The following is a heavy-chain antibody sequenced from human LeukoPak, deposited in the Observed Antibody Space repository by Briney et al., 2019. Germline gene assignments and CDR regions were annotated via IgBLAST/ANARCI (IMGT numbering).Heavy chain of an antibody. Sequence: SETLSLTCTVSGGSISSYYWSWIRQPPGKGLEWIGYIHYSGGANYNPSLKSRVTISLETSKNQFSLKLSSVTAADTAVYYCASTHYYDSSGYYSHVFDPWGQGTLVTVSS. CDR2: IHYSGGA. CDR1: GGSISSYY. V-gene: IGHV4-59*12. J-gene: IGHJ5*02. CDR3: ASTHYYDSSGYYSHVFDP. D-gene: IGHD3-22*01.